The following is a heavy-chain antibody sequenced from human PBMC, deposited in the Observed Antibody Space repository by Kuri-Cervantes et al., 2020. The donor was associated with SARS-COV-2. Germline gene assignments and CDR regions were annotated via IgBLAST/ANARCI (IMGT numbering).Heavy chain of an antibody. J-gene: IGHJ6*02. V-gene: IGHV4-61*05. CDR2: IYYSGST. Sequence: GSLRLSCTVSGGSISGSSYYWGWIRQPPGKGLEWIGYIYYSGSTNYNPSLKSRVTISVDTSKNQFSLKLSSVTAADTAVYYCARNDFWSNGIYYYYYGMDVWGQGTTVTVSS. CDR1: GGSISGSSYY. D-gene: IGHD3-3*01. CDR3: ARNDFWSNGIYYYYYGMDV.